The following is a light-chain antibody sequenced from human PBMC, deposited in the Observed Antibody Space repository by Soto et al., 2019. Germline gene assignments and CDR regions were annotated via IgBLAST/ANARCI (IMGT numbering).Light chain of an antibody. V-gene: IGKV4-1*01. CDR2: RAS. CDR3: QQYYSTLPT. CDR1: QSVLYSSNHKNY. J-gene: IGKJ1*01. Sequence: DIVMTQSPDSLAVSLGERPTINCKSSQSVLYSSNHKNYLAWYQQKPGQPPKLLIYRASTRESGVPDRFSGSGSGTDFTLTISSLQAEDVAVYYCQQYYSTLPTFGQGTKVEIK.